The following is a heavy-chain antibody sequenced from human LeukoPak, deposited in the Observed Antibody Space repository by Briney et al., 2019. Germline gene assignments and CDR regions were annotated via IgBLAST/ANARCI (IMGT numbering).Heavy chain of an antibody. Sequence: SETLSLTCTVSGGSLNSNNYYWGWIRQPPGKGLEWIGNIYYTGSTYYNPSLKSRVTISVDTFNNQFSLKLSSVTAADTAVYYCARLSPYNSGRTYYFDYWGQGALVTVSS. V-gene: IGHV4-39*07. CDR1: GGSLNSNNYY. J-gene: IGHJ4*02. CDR3: ARLSPYNSGRTYYFDY. D-gene: IGHD3-10*01. CDR2: IYYTGST.